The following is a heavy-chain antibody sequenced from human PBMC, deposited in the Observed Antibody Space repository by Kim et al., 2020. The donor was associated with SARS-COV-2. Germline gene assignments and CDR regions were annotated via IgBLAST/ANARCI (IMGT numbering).Heavy chain of an antibody. Sequence: GSTKYNPALKSRVSRSVDTSQNQFSLKLSALITADTAVYFCATGAGWLVDYWGQGTLVTVSS. J-gene: IGHJ4*02. CDR3: ATGAGWLVDY. V-gene: IGHV4-59*09. D-gene: IGHD6-19*01. CDR2: GST.